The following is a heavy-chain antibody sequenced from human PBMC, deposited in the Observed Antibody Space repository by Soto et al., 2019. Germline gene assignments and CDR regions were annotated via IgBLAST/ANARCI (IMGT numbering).Heavy chain of an antibody. D-gene: IGHD5-12*01. Sequence: LRLSCAASGFTFSSYWMSWVRQAPGKGLVTVSHIDNDGSTTNYADSVKGRFTISRDNSNNTLDLQMSSLRAEDTAVYYCTRAYNGYPPGAFDIWGQGTMVTVSS. V-gene: IGHV3-74*01. CDR1: GFTFSSYW. J-gene: IGHJ3*02. CDR3: TRAYNGYPPGAFDI. CDR2: IDNDGSTT.